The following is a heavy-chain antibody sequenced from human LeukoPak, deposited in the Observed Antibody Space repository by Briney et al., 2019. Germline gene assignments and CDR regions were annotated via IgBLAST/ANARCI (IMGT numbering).Heavy chain of an antibody. CDR1: GYTFTNYA. CDR3: AREEVVVVPAATNWFDP. Sequence: ASVTVSCPISGYTFTNYAISWVRQAPGQGLEWMGGIIPIFGTANYAQKFQGRVTITADESTSTAYMELSSLRSEDTAVYYCAREEVVVVPAATNWFDPWGQGTLVTVSS. CDR2: IIPIFGTA. J-gene: IGHJ5*02. V-gene: IGHV1-69*13. D-gene: IGHD2-2*01.